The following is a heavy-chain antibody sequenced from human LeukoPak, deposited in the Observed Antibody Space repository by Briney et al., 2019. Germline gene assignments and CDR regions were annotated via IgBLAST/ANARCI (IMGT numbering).Heavy chain of an antibody. CDR2: IFGSGGSA. V-gene: IGHV3-23*01. Sequence: TGGSLRLSCTASGFTFSSYAMYWVRQAPGKGLEWVSGIFGSGGSAHSADSVKGRFTISRDNSQNTVYLQMNSLRAEDTAVYYCGKTTTGYSSGRNPAWPVDYWGQGTLVTVSS. CDR1: GFTFSSYA. J-gene: IGHJ4*02. D-gene: IGHD6-19*01. CDR3: GKTTTGYSSGRNPAWPVDY.